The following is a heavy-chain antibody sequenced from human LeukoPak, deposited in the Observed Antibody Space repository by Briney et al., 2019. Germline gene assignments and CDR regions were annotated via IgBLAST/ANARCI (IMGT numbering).Heavy chain of an antibody. V-gene: IGHV4-4*02. CDR1: GGSISSSNW. CDR3: ASLSAQYDSSGYYGSD. Sequence: PSGTLSLTCAVSGGSISSSNWWSWVRQPPGKGLEWIGEIYHSGSTNYNPSLESRVTISVDKSKNQFSLKLSSVTAADTAVYYCASLSAQYDSSGYYGSDWGQGTLVTVSS. D-gene: IGHD3-22*01. J-gene: IGHJ4*02. CDR2: IYHSGST.